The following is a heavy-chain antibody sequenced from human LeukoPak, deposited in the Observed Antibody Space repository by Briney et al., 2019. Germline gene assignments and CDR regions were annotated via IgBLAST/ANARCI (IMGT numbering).Heavy chain of an antibody. Sequence: SETLSLTCTVSGGSVSSGSYCWSWIRQSPGEGLEWIGYIYYSGSTYYNPSLKSRVTISVDTSKNQFSLKLSSVTAADTAVYYCARDLRSTVTTLDIWGQGTTVTVSS. CDR2: IYYSGST. V-gene: IGHV4-30-4*01. J-gene: IGHJ6*02. CDR1: GGSVSSGSYC. CDR3: ARDLRSTVTTLDI. D-gene: IGHD4-17*01.